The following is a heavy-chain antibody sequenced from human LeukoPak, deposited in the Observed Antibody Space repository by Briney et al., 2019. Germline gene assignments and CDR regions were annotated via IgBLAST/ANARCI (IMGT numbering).Heavy chain of an antibody. CDR2: IYHSGST. V-gene: IGHV4-38-2*01. CDR3: ARGRLTTVNLDY. Sequence: SETLSLTCAVSGYSISSGYYWGWIRQPPGKGLEWIGSIYHSGSTYYNPSLKSRVTISVDTSKNQFSLKLSSVTAADTAVYYCARGRLTTVNLDYWGQGTLVTVSS. D-gene: IGHD4-17*01. J-gene: IGHJ4*02. CDR1: GYSISSGYY.